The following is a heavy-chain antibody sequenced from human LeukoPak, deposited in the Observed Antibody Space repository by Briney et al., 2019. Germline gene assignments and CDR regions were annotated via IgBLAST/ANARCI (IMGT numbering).Heavy chain of an antibody. CDR2: MNPNSGNT. V-gene: IGHV1-8*01. CDR3: ARTSPLSGWPFDY. CDR1: GYTFTSYD. J-gene: IGHJ4*02. D-gene: IGHD3-3*01. Sequence: ASVKVSCKASGYTFTSYDINWVRQATGQGLEWMGWMNPNSGNTGYAQKVQGRVTMTRNTSISTAYMELSSLRSEDTAVYYCARTSPLSGWPFDYWGQGTLVTVSS.